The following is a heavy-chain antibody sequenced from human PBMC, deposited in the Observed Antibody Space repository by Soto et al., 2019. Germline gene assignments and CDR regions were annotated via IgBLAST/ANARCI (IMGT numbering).Heavy chain of an antibody. CDR1: GFTFSSYG. D-gene: IGHD4-17*01. CDR3: VKDDGLWYLDL. J-gene: IGHJ2*01. CDR2: ISYDGSNI. Sequence: VQLVESGGGVVQPGRSLRLSCAVSGFTFSSYGMHWVRQAPGKGLQWVAVISYDGSNIYYADSVKGRFTVSRDNSRNTLYLQMRSLRTEDSALYYCVKDDGLWYLDLWGRGTLVTVSS. V-gene: IGHV3-30*18.